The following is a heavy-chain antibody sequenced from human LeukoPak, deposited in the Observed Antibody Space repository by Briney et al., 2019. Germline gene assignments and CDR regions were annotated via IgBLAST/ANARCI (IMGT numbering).Heavy chain of an antibody. Sequence: SETLSLTCTVSGGSISSSSYYWGWIRQPPGKGLEWIGSIYYSGSTYYNPSLKSRVTISVDTSKNQFSLKLSSVTAADTAVYYCASRINCSGGSCSDYWGQGTLVTVPP. CDR3: ASRINCSGGSCSDY. CDR1: GGSISSSSYY. J-gene: IGHJ4*02. D-gene: IGHD2-15*01. CDR2: IYYSGST. V-gene: IGHV4-39*01.